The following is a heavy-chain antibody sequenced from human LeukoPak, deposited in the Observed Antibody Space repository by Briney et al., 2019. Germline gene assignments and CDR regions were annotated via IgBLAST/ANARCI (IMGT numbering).Heavy chain of an antibody. CDR3: ARGRTGWVGAKVDY. J-gene: IGHJ4*02. Sequence: ASVKVSCKASGGTFSSYAISWVRQAPGQGLEWMGWMNPNSGNTGYAQKSQGRVTMTRNTSISTAYMELSSLRSEDTAVYYCARGRTGWVGAKVDYWGQGTLVTVSS. CDR2: MNPNSGNT. D-gene: IGHD1-26*01. V-gene: IGHV1-8*02. CDR1: GGTFSSYA.